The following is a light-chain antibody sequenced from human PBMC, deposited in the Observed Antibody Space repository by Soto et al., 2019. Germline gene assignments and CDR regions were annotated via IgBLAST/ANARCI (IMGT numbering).Light chain of an antibody. Sequence: QSFLTQPPAASGTPGKRVTISCSGSSSNIGSNTVNWYQQLPGTAPKLLIYSNNQRPSGVPDRFSGSKSGTSASLAISGLQSEDEADYYCAAWDDSLNGYVFGTGTKVP. CDR3: AAWDDSLNGYV. CDR2: SNN. V-gene: IGLV1-44*01. CDR1: SSNIGSNT. J-gene: IGLJ1*01.